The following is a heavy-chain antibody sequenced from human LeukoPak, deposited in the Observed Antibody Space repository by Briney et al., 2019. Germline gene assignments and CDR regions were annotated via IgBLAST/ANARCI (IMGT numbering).Heavy chain of an antibody. Sequence: GGSLRLSCAASGLTFSSYAMSWVRQAPGKGLEWVSTISSSGGSAYYADSLRGRFTISRDNSKNTLYLQMNSLRAEDSAVYYCARDPALSGYFDYWGQGTLVTVSS. J-gene: IGHJ4*02. CDR3: ARDPALSGYFDY. CDR2: ISSSGGSA. CDR1: GLTFSSYA. D-gene: IGHD3-16*02. V-gene: IGHV3-23*01.